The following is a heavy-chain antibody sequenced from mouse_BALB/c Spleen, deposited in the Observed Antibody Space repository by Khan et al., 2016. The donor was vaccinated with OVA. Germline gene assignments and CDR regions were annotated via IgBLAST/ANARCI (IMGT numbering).Heavy chain of an antibody. CDR1: GYSITSDYA. D-gene: IGHD1-1*01. J-gene: IGHJ2*01. Sequence: EVELVESGPGLVKPSQSLSLTCTVTGYSITSDYAWNWIRQFPGNKLEWMGYIKYSGSTSYNPSLQSRFSITRNTSKNQFFLQLSSVTTEDTATYYCARSGTISTVVITDFDYWGQGTTLTVSS. CDR3: ARSGTISTVVITDFDY. CDR2: IKYSGST. V-gene: IGHV3-2*02.